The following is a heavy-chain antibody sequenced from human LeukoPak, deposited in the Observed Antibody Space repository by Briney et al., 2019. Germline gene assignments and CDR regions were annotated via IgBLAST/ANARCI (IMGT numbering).Heavy chain of an antibody. D-gene: IGHD5-18*01. V-gene: IGHV3-23*01. CDR1: GFTFSSYA. CDR2: ISDNGVGT. Sequence: GGSLRLSCAASGFTFSSYAMSWLRQAPGKGLEWVSAISDNGVGTYKADSVKGRHTISRDNSKSTLYLQMNSLRAEDTAVYYCAKSPHGYTYGHTEYYFDFWGQGTLVTVSS. CDR3: AKSPHGYTYGHTEYYFDF. J-gene: IGHJ4*02.